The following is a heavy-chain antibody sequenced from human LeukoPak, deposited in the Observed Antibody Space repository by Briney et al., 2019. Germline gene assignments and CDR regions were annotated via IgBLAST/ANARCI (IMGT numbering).Heavy chain of an antibody. CDR1: GGSISSGDYY. CDR3: ARSSWDNGSGTGAFDI. D-gene: IGHD1-26*01. V-gene: IGHV4-30-4*01. J-gene: IGHJ3*02. CDR2: IFYSGST. Sequence: SQTLSLTCTVSGGSISSGDYYWSWVRQPPGKGLEWIGCIFYSGSTYYNPSPKSRVTISVDTSKNQFSLEVNVVTAADTALYYCARSSWDNGSGTGAFDIWGQGTMVTVSS.